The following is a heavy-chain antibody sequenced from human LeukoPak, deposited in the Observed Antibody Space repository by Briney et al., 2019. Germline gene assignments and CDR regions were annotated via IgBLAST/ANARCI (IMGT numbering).Heavy chain of an antibody. J-gene: IGHJ6*03. CDR2: ISAYNGNT. Sequence: ASVKVSSKASGYTFTSYGISWVRQAPGQGLEWMGWISAYNGNTNYAQKLQGRVTMNTDPSTSTAYMELRSLRSDDTAVYYCARDRWLELLSVGIRDYYYYMDVWGKGTTVTVSS. CDR3: ARDRWLELLSVGIRDYYYYMDV. D-gene: IGHD1-7*01. V-gene: IGHV1-18*01. CDR1: GYTFTSYG.